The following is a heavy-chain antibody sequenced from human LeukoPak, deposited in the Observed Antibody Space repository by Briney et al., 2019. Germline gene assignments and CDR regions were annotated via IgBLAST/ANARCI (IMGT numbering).Heavy chain of an antibody. Sequence: ASVKVSCKASGGTFSSYAITWVRQAPGQGLEWMGGIIPIFGTANYAQKFQGRVTITTDESTSTAYMELSTLRSDDTAVYYCAGERPPGDSSNWFLEGYFDIWGQGTLVTVSS. J-gene: IGHJ4*02. CDR1: GGTFSSYA. V-gene: IGHV1-69*05. CDR3: AGERPPGDSSNWFLEGYFDI. CDR2: IIPIFGTA. D-gene: IGHD6-13*01.